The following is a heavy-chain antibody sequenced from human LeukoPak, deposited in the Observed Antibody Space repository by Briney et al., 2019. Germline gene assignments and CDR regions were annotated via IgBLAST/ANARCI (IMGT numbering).Heavy chain of an antibody. CDR2: IYHSGTS. CDR1: SDSISSYF. CDR3: ARGSYGWFDP. D-gene: IGHD1-26*01. J-gene: IGHJ5*02. V-gene: IGHV4-59*01. Sequence: PSETLSLTCTVSSDSISSYFWTWIRQPPGKGLEWIGFIYHSGTSSYNPSLKSRLTMSVDTSKNQVSLKLNSVTAADTAIYYCARGSYGWFDPWGQGTLVTVSS.